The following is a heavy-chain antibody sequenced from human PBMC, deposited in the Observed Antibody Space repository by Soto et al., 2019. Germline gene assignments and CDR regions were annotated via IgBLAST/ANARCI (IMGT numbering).Heavy chain of an antibody. V-gene: IGHV3-21*02. D-gene: IGHD6-6*01. CDR1: GFTFSTVS. CDR2: ISGQGPYI. Sequence: EVQLVESGGGLVKPGGSLRLSCAASGFTFSTVSMNWFRQPPGKGLEWVSSISGQGPYIVYADSVKGRFTISRDNAENSVYLQMDSLRAEDTGIYYCARGETVAPRPGFDSWGQGTHVTVSS. CDR3: ARGETVAPRPGFDS. J-gene: IGHJ4*02.